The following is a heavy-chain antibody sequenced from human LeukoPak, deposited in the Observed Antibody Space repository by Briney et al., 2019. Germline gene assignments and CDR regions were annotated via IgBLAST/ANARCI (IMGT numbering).Heavy chain of an antibody. CDR1: GYTFTGYY. J-gene: IGHJ6*03. Sequence: ASVKVSCKASGYTFTGYYMHWVRQAPGQGLEWMGIINPSGGSTSYAQKFQGRVTMTRDMSTSTVYMELSSLRSEDTAVYYCARDLLGYNYYMDVWGKGTTVTVSS. D-gene: IGHD3-16*01. CDR3: ARDLLGYNYYMDV. V-gene: IGHV1-46*01. CDR2: INPSGGST.